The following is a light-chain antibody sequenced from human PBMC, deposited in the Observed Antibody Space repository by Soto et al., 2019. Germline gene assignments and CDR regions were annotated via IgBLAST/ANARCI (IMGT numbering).Light chain of an antibody. Sequence: QSVLTQPASVSGSPGQSITISCTGTSSDVGGYNYVSWYQQHPGKAPKLMMHEVSNRPSGVSNRFSGSKSGNTASLTISGLQSEDEAEYYCNSYTSSSTFVFGTGTKLTVL. CDR1: SSDVGGYNY. CDR3: NSYTSSSTFV. J-gene: IGLJ1*01. CDR2: EVS. V-gene: IGLV2-14*01.